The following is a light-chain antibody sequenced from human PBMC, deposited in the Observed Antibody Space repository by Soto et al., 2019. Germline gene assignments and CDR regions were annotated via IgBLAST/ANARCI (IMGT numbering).Light chain of an antibody. V-gene: IGKV1-5*01. J-gene: IGKJ1*01. Sequence: DIQMPQSPSTLSASVGERVTITCRVSQSVSNLLAWYQHKPGKAPQLLIYDVSSLERGVPSRFSGSGSGTEFILTISSLQPDDFATYYCQQYDSYSWTFGQGKKVEVK. CDR3: QQYDSYSWT. CDR2: DVS. CDR1: QSVSNL.